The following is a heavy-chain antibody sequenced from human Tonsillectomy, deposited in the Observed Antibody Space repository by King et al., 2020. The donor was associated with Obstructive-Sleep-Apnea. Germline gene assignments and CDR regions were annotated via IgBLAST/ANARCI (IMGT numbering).Heavy chain of an antibody. CDR2: SSYEGDNK. D-gene: IGHD2-15*01. CDR3: ARAQPYCSGGGCSLFDY. CDR1: GFTFSSFA. V-gene: IGHV3-30-3*01. Sequence: QVQLVESGGGVVQPGRSLSLSCAASGFTFSSFAVHWVRRAPGKGLEWVAGSSYEGDNKYYADSGKGRFTISRDISKNTMYLQMNSLRSEDTAVYYCARAQPYCSGGGCSLFDYWGQGTLVTVSS. J-gene: IGHJ4*02.